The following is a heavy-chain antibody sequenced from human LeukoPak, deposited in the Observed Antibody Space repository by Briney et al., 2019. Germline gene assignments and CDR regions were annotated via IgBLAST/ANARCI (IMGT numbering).Heavy chain of an antibody. D-gene: IGHD6-13*01. CDR1: GGSVTRGDYY. J-gene: IGHJ3*01. Sequence: RTSQTLSLTCTVSGGSVTRGDYYCTWIRQQPGKGLEWIGYIYYSGDTYYNPSLKSRLTMSVDTSRSQFSLKLTSLTAADTAVYYCAREGAAAGTPRAFDLWGQGTVVTVSS. V-gene: IGHV4-31*03. CDR3: AREGAAAGTPRAFDL. CDR2: IYYSGDT.